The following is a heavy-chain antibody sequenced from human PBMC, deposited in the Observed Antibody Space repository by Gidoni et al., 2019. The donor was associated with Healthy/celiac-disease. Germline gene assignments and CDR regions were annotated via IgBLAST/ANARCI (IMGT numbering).Heavy chain of an antibody. CDR3: ARQIAVAVAFDI. D-gene: IGHD6-19*01. J-gene: IGHJ3*02. Sequence: QVQLQQWGAGLLKPSETLSLTCAVYGGSFSGYYWSWIRQPPGKGLEWIGEINHSGSTNYNPSLKSRVTISVDTSKNQFSLKLSSVTAADTAVYYCARQIAVAVAFDIWGQGTMVTVSS. CDR1: GGSFSGYY. CDR2: INHSGST. V-gene: IGHV4-34*01.